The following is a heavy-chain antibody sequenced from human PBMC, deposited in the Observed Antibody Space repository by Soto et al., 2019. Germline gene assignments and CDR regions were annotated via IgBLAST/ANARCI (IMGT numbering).Heavy chain of an antibody. CDR2: ISYDGNNE. CDR3: AKDSDPRTNQLLFHHYGMDV. Sequence: QVQLVESGGGVVQPGRSPRLSCAASGFTFSAYAMHWVRQAPGKGLEWMAVISYDGNNEYFADSARGRFTISRDNSRNTLYLQLNSLTAEDTAVYYCAKDSDPRTNQLLFHHYGMDVWGQGTTVTVSS. D-gene: IGHD2-21*02. V-gene: IGHV3-30*18. J-gene: IGHJ6*02. CDR1: GFTFSAYA.